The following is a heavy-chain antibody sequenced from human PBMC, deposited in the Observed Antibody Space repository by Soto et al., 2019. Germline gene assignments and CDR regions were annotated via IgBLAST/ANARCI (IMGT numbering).Heavy chain of an antibody. Sequence: ASETLSLTCTVSSDSISSYYWSWIRQPPGKRLEWIGYISYSGSTDYNPSLKSRVTISGDTSKNQFSLKLNSVTAADTAVYYCARCFSGNYPSRPEEQYYFDSWGQGTLVTVSS. CDR2: ISYSGST. CDR3: ARCFSGNYPSRPEEQYYFDS. V-gene: IGHV4-59*01. CDR1: SDSISSYY. D-gene: IGHD1-26*01. J-gene: IGHJ4*02.